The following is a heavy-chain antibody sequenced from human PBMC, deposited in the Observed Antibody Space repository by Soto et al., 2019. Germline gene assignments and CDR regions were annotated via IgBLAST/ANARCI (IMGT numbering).Heavy chain of an antibody. V-gene: IGHV1-69*01. Sequence: QVQLVQSGAEVKKPGSSVKVSCKASGGTFSSYAISWVRQAPGQGLEWMGGIIPIFGTANYAQKFQGRVTITADESTSTAYMELSSLRSEDTAVYYCARVDYDFWSGYYTVVGWFDPWGQGTLATVSS. CDR1: GGTFSSYA. CDR3: ARVDYDFWSGYYTVVGWFDP. D-gene: IGHD3-3*01. CDR2: IIPIFGTA. J-gene: IGHJ5*02.